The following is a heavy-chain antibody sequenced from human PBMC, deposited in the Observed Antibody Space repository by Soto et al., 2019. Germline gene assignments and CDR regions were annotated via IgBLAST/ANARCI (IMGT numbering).Heavy chain of an antibody. CDR1: GFTFRHYG. J-gene: IGHJ4*02. CDR3: ARDRERYDYGSGSCASDY. CDR2: IWYDGTNK. Sequence: QVQLVESGGGVVQPGRSLRLSCAASGFTFRHYGRHWVRQAPGKGLEWVAVIWYDGTNKYYVDSVKGRFTISRDNSKNTLYLQMSSLRAEDTAVYYCARDRERYDYGSGSCASDYWGQGTLVNVSS. V-gene: IGHV3-33*01. D-gene: IGHD3-10*01.